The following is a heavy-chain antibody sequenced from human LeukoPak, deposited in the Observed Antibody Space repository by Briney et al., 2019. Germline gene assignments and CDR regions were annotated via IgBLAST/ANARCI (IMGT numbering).Heavy chain of an antibody. V-gene: IGHV4-34*01. CDR1: GGSFSGYY. J-gene: IGHJ4*02. CDR2: INHSGST. CDR3: ARGTGYSSSWPPH. Sequence: SETLSLTCAVYGGSFSGYYWSWIRQPPGKGLEWIGEINHSGSTNYNPSLKSRVTISVDTSKNQFSLKLSSVTAADTAVYYCARGTGYSSSWPPHWGQGTLVTVSS. D-gene: IGHD6-13*01.